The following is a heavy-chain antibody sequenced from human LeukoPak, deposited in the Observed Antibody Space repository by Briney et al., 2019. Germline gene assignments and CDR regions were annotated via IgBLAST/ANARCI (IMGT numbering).Heavy chain of an antibody. CDR3: AREMDPLSRFGMYIRIIGY. J-gene: IGHJ4*02. Sequence: GGSLRLSCAASGFTFSNYGMNWVRQAPGKGLEWVSSISSSGSYIHYADSVKGRFTISRDNAKKSLYLQMNSLRAEDTAVYYCAREMDPLSRFGMYIRIIGYWGQGTLVTVSS. CDR2: ISSSGSYI. CDR1: GFTFSNYG. V-gene: IGHV3-21*01. D-gene: IGHD3-10*02.